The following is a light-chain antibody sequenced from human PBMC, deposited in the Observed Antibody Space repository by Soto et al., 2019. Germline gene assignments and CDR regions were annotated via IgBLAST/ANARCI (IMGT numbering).Light chain of an antibody. Sequence: QSALTQPRSVSGSPGQSVTISCTGASSDVGDYNYVSWYQQHPGKAPKLMIYDVHKRPSGVPDRFSGSKSGNTASLTISGLQAEDEADYYCCSYADNYTRGVVFGGGTKLTVL. CDR3: CSYADNYTRGVV. V-gene: IGLV2-11*01. CDR2: DVH. CDR1: SSDVGDYNY. J-gene: IGLJ2*01.